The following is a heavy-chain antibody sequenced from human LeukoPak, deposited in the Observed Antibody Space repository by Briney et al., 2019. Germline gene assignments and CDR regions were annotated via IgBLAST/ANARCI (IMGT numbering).Heavy chain of an antibody. CDR3: ARTRFHYFDY. D-gene: IGHD3-10*01. CDR1: GFTFSDYY. Sequence: PGGSLRLSCAASGFTFSDYYMSWIRHAPGKGLEWVSYISNSGSTIYYAASVKGRFTISRDNAKKSLNLQMNSLRAEDTAVYYCARTRFHYFDYWGQGTLVTVSS. V-gene: IGHV3-11*04. J-gene: IGHJ4*02. CDR2: ISNSGSTI.